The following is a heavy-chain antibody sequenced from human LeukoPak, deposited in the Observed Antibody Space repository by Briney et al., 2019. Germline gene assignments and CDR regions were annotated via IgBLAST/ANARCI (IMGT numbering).Heavy chain of an antibody. D-gene: IGHD3-10*01. Sequence: PSETLSLTCSVSGDSIIGYYWGWIRQPPGKGLEWIGSIYYTGNTYYNSSLKSRVTISLDTSKNQFSLKVISMTAADTAAYYCTKSDGYGLIRICGRGTMVTVPS. CDR3: TKSDGYGLIRI. CDR1: GDSIIGYY. V-gene: IGHV4-39*07. J-gene: IGHJ3*02. CDR2: IYYTGNT.